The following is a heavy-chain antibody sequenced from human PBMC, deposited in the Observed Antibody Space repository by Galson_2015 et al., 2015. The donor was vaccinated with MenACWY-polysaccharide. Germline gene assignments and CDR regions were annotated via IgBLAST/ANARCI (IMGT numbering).Heavy chain of an antibody. CDR2: LSGSGDST. Sequence: SLRLSCAASGFIFSSYAMSWVRQAPGKGLEWVAALSGSGDSTYYADSVKGRLTISRDNSKNTLYLQMNSLRADDTAVFYCATLYSSGWYGFDYWGQGTLVTVSS. D-gene: IGHD6-19*01. CDR3: ATLYSSGWYGFDY. J-gene: IGHJ4*02. V-gene: IGHV3-23*01. CDR1: GFIFSSYA.